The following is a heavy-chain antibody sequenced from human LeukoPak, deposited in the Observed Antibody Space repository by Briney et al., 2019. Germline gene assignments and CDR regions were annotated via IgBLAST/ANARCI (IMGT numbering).Heavy chain of an antibody. D-gene: IGHD3-10*01. CDR1: GFTFSSYA. CDR2: ISGSGGST. J-gene: IGHJ4*02. Sequence: GGSLRLSCAASGFTFSSYAMSWVRQAPGKGLEWVSAISGSGGSTYYADSVKGRFTISRDNSKNTLYLQMNSLRAEDTAVYYCARDVEYFGPGSSYYGGVLDYWGQGILVTVSS. CDR3: ARDVEYFGPGSSYYGGVLDY. V-gene: IGHV3-23*01.